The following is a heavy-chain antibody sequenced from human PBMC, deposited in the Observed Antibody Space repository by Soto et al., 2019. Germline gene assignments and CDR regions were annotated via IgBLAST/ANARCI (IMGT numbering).Heavy chain of an antibody. J-gene: IGHJ5*02. Sequence: GGSLRLSCAASGFTFSSYGMHWVRQAPGKGLEWVAVISYDGSNKYYADSVKGRFTISRDNSKNTLYLQMNSLRAEDTAVYYCTIPRGPMIRPWGQGTLVTVSS. V-gene: IGHV3-30*03. CDR1: GFTFSSYG. CDR2: ISYDGSNK. CDR3: TIPRGPMIRP. D-gene: IGHD3-22*01.